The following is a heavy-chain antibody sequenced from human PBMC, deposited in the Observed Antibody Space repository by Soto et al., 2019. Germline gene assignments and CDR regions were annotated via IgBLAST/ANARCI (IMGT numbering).Heavy chain of an antibody. CDR1: GYTFTSYA. J-gene: IGHJ6*03. D-gene: IGHD3-16*01. CDR3: ASLGRQPSSHQRDYYYMDV. V-gene: IGHV1-3*01. Sequence: GASVKVYCKASGYTFTSYAMHWLRQAPGQRREWMGWINAGNGNTKYSQKFQGRVTITRDTSASTAYMELSSLRSEDTAVYYCASLGRQPSSHQRDYYYMDVWGQGTTVTVSS. CDR2: INAGNGNT.